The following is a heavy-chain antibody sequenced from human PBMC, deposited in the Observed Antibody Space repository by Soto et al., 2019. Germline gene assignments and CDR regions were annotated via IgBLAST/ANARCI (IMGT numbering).Heavy chain of an antibody. CDR2: LSHDGSNK. Sequence: GGSLRLSCAASGFTLSSHSMHWVRQAPGKGLEWVAVLSHDGSNKFYAVSVEGRFTISRDDSKNTLYLQMNSLRAEDTAMYYCAKENTFADYWGQGTLVTVSS. J-gene: IGHJ4*02. CDR1: GFTLSSHS. CDR3: AKENTFADY. V-gene: IGHV3-30*18. D-gene: IGHD2-2*02.